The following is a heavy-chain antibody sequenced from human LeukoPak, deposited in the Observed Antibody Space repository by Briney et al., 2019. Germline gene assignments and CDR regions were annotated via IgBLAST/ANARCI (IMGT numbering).Heavy chain of an antibody. V-gene: IGHV4-59*08. Sequence: SETLSLTCTVSGGSISSYYWSWIRQPPGKGLEWIGYIYYSGSTNCNPSLKSRVTISVDTSKNQFSLKLSSVTAADTAVYYCARASGSRFIDYYFDYWGQGTLVTVSS. D-gene: IGHD1-26*01. J-gene: IGHJ4*02. CDR3: ARASGSRFIDYYFDY. CDR2: IYYSGST. CDR1: GGSISSYY.